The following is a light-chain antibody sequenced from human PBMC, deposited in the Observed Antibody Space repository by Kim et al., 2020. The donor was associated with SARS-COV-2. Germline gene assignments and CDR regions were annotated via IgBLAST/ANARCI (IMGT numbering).Light chain of an antibody. CDR3: QHTYSTPPT. CDR2: GAS. V-gene: IGKV1-39*01. J-gene: IGKJ4*01. CDR1: QTVSSY. Sequence: DIQMTQSPSSLSASVGDRVTITCRASQTVSSYLNWYQQKPGKAPKVLIYGASSLQSGVPSRFSGSGSGTDFTLTISSLQPEDFATYYCQHTYSTPPTFGGGTKLEI.